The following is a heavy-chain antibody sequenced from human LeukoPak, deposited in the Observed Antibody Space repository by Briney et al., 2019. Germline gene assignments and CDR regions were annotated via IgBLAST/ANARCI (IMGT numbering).Heavy chain of an antibody. CDR3: ARDRAMAYYYYYMDV. V-gene: IGHV3-48*03. Sequence: GGSLRLSCAASGFTLSSYEMNWVRQAPGKGLEWVSYISSSGSTIYYADSVKGRFTISRDNAKNSLYLQMNSLRAEDTAVYYCARDRAMAYYYYYMDVWGKGTTVTVSS. CDR1: GFTLSSYE. J-gene: IGHJ6*03. D-gene: IGHD5-18*01. CDR2: ISSSGSTI.